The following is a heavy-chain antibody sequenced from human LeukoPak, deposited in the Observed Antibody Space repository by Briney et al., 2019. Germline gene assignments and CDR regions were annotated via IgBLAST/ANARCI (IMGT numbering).Heavy chain of an antibody. D-gene: IGHD6-19*01. V-gene: IGHV4-30-4*01. CDR2: IYYSGST. CDR3: ARDQSSIFDY. J-gene: IGHJ4*02. Sequence: ASETLSLTCTVSGGSISSGDYYWSWIRQPPGKGLEWNGYIYYSGSTYYNPSLKSRVTISVDTSKNQFSLKLSSVTAADTAVYYCARDQSSIFDYWGQGTLVTVSS. CDR1: GGSISSGDYY.